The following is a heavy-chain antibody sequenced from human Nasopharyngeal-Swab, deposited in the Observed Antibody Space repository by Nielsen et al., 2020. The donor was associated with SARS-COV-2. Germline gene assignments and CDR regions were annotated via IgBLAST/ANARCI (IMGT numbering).Heavy chain of an antibody. D-gene: IGHD3-16*01. CDR2: INSDGRST. Sequence: GGSLRLSCAASGFTFSSYWMHWVRQAPGKGLVWVSRINSDGRSTNYADSVKGRFTISRDNAKNTLYLQMNSLRAEDTAVYYCARVDVHDAFDVWGQGTMVTVSS. CDR1: GFTFSSYW. V-gene: IGHV3-74*01. CDR3: ARVDVHDAFDV. J-gene: IGHJ3*01.